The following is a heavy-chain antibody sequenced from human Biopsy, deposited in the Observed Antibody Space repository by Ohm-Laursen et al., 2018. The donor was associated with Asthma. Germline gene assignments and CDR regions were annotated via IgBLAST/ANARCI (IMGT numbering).Heavy chain of an antibody. CDR1: GFTVSRDY. V-gene: IGHV3-53*01. D-gene: IGHD6-19*01. CDR3: ARGDSSGWSQYYFDY. J-gene: IGHJ4*02. CDR2: IYSSGTS. Sequence: PLRLSCAASGFTVSRDYMFWVRQAPGKGLEWVSVIYSSGTSHTADSVRGRFTISRDYSKNTLYLQMHSLRAEDTAVYYCARGDSSGWSQYYFDYWGQGTLVTVSS.